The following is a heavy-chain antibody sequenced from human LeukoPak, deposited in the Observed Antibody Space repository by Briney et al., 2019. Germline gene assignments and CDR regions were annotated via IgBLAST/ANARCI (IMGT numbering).Heavy chain of an antibody. CDR2: INYSGRS. CDR3: SGGPSSGDYQVDF. V-gene: IGHV4-39*07. D-gene: IGHD4-17*01. CDR1: GGSISSSRLY. J-gene: IGHJ4*02. Sequence: SETLSLTCAVSGGSISSSRLYWGWLRPPPGKGLDWFGSINYSGRSYYNPSLKIRVTISVHTSKLQFSLKLSAVTAADSAANYCSGGPSSGDYQVDFWGQGALVTVSS.